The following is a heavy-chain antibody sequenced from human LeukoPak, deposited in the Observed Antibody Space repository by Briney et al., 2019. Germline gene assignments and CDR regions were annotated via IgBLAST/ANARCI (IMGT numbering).Heavy chain of an antibody. CDR3: ARIPLDGAAFDY. CDR1: GLTFSNYW. D-gene: IGHD2-2*02. J-gene: IGHJ4*02. V-gene: IGHV3-7*01. Sequence: PGGSLRLSCAASGLTFSNYWMSWVRQAPGKGLEWVANIKQDGSETYYVDSVKGRFTISRDNAKNSLFLQMNSLTAEDTAVYYCARIPLDGAAFDYWGQGTLVTVSS. CDR2: IKQDGSET.